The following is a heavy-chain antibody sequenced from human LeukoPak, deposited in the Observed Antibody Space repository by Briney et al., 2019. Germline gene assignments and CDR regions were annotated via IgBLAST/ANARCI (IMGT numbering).Heavy chain of an antibody. CDR2: INTNTGNP. V-gene: IGHV7-4-1*02. CDR3: ARRNYYDSSGYYYPVPLFDY. CDR1: GYTFTGYY. D-gene: IGHD3-22*01. J-gene: IGHJ4*02. Sequence: ASVKVSCKASGYTFTGYYMHWVRQAPGQGLEWMGWINTNTGNPTYAQGFTGRFVFSLDTSVSTAYLQISSLKAEDTAVYYCARRNYYDSSGYYYPVPLFDYWGQGTLVTVSS.